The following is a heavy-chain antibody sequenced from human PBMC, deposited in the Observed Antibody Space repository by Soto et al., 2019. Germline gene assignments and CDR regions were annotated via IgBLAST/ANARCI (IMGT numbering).Heavy chain of an antibody. D-gene: IGHD1-26*01. CDR2: IYYTGSA. Sequence: SETLSLTCTVASGSISSADYYWSWIRQPPGKGLEWIGYIYYTGSAYYNPSLKSRVTMSVDTSKNQFSLKVTSVTAADTAVYYCASGGSSNWFDPWGQGTLVTVSS. CDR3: ASGGSSNWFDP. CDR1: SGSISSADYY. V-gene: IGHV4-30-4*01. J-gene: IGHJ5*02.